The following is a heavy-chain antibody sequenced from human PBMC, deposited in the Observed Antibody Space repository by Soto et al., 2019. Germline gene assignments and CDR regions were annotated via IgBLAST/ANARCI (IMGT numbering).Heavy chain of an antibody. J-gene: IGHJ6*03. CDR3: ARGLDPYDCTNGVCHYYYYMDV. Sequence: GASVKVSCKVSGYTLTELSMHWVRQAPGKGLEWMGGFDPEDGETIYAQKFQGRVTMTEDTSTDTAYMELSSLRSEDTAVYYCARGLDPYDCTNGVCHYYYYMDVWGKGTTVTVSS. V-gene: IGHV1-24*01. CDR1: GYTLTELS. D-gene: IGHD2-8*01. CDR2: FDPEDGET.